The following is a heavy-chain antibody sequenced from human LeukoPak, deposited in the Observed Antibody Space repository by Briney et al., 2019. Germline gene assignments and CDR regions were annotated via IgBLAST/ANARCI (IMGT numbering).Heavy chain of an antibody. D-gene: IGHD2-2*01. J-gene: IGHJ4*02. CDR3: ARSNPGDIVVVPAATELDY. CDR1: GYTFTSYA. V-gene: IGHV1-3*01. Sequence: ASVKVSCKASGYTFTSYAMHWVRQAPGQRREGMGWINAGNGNTKYSQKFQGRVTITRDTSASTAYMEMSSLRSEETAVYYCARSNPGDIVVVPAATELDYWGQGTLVTVSS. CDR2: INAGNGNT.